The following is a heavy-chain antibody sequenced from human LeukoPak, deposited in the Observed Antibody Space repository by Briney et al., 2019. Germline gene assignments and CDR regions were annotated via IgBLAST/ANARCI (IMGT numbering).Heavy chain of an antibody. J-gene: IGHJ4*02. CDR1: SFSISSGHY. CDR2: IYHSGPT. D-gene: IGHD2-21*01. CDR3: ARDVDRFDY. V-gene: IGHV4-38-2*02. Sequence: PSETLSLTCSVSSFSISSGHYWGWIRQPPGKGLEWIGSIYHSGPTYYNPSLKGRVTISVDTSKNHFSLTLTSVTAADTAVYYCARDVDRFDYWGQGTLVTVSS.